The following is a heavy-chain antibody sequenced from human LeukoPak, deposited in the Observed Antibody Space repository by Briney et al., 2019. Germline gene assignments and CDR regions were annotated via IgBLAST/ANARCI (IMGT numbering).Heavy chain of an antibody. CDR3: ARARIAVAGTGNGY. D-gene: IGHD6-19*01. CDR1: GFTFSSYG. V-gene: IGHV3-33*01. J-gene: IGHJ4*02. CDR2: IWYDGSNK. Sequence: GGSLRLSRAASGFTFSSYGMHWVRQAPGKGLEWVAVIWYDGSNKYYADSVKGRFTISRDNSKNTLYLQMNSLRAEDTAVYYCARARIAVAGTGNGYWGQGTLVTVSS.